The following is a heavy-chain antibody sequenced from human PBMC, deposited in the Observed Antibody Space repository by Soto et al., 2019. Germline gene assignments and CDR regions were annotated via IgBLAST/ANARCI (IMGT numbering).Heavy chain of an antibody. CDR3: ARGKGYYYDGIGYFGD. D-gene: IGHD3-22*01. Sequence: SVKVSCKASGGTFSSYAISWVRQAPGQGLVWMGGIIPIFRPPNYAQKFQGRVTITADESTSTAYMELSSLRSEDTAVYYYARGKGYYYDGIGYFGDWGQGTLVTVSS. CDR1: GGTFSSYA. CDR2: IIPIFRPP. J-gene: IGHJ4*02. V-gene: IGHV1-69*13.